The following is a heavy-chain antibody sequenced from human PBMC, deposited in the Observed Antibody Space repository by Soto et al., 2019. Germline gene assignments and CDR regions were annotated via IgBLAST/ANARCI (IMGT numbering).Heavy chain of an antibody. CDR3: ARGGPYYDILTGYSAFDI. J-gene: IGHJ3*02. Sequence: ASVKVSCKASGYTFTSYYMHWVQQAPGQGLEWMGIINPSGGSTSYAQKFQGRVTMTRDTSTSTVYMELSSLRSEDTTVYYCARGGPYYDILTGYSAFDIWGQGTMVTVSS. CDR2: INPSGGST. V-gene: IGHV1-46*03. CDR1: GYTFTSYY. D-gene: IGHD3-9*01.